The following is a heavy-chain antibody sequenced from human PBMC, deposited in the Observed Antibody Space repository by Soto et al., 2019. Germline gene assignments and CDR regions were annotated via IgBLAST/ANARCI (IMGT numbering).Heavy chain of an antibody. CDR2: IYYSGST. Sequence: SETLSLTCTVSGGSISSYYWSWIRQPPGKGLEWIGYIYYSGSTNYNPSLKSRVTISVDTSKNQFSLKLSSVPAADTAVYYCARKGWYSGSYSYYYGMDVWGQGTTVTVSS. D-gene: IGHD1-26*01. J-gene: IGHJ6*02. V-gene: IGHV4-59*08. CDR3: ARKGWYSGSYSYYYGMDV. CDR1: GGSISSYY.